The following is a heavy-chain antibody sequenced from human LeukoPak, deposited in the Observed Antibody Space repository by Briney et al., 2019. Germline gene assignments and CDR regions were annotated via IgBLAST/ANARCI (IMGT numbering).Heavy chain of an antibody. V-gene: IGHV3-30*04. Sequence: RGSLRLSCVASGFTFSRYDMHWVRQAPGKGLEWVAVTSDDGRKEIYADSVKGRFTISRDNSKNTLYLEMNSLRGEDTALYYCARAAAETGAFRDNWFDPWGQGTLVTVSS. J-gene: IGHJ5*02. CDR2: TSDDGRKE. CDR1: GFTFSRYD. CDR3: ARAAAETGAFRDNWFDP. D-gene: IGHD6-19*01.